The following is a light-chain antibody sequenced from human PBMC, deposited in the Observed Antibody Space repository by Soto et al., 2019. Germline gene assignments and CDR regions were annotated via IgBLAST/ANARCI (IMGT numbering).Light chain of an antibody. CDR3: QPSYSTWKT. Sequence: DIQMTQSPSALSASVGDRVTITCRASQSISSYLNWYQQKPGKAPKLLIYAAYSLQSGVPSRFSGSGSGTDFTLNLSSLQTEELATYDCQPSYSTWKTFGQGTKV. V-gene: IGKV1-39*01. CDR1: QSISSY. CDR2: AAY. J-gene: IGKJ1*01.